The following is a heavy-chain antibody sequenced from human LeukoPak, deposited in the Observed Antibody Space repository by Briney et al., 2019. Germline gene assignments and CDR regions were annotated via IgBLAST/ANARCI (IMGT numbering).Heavy chain of an antibody. J-gene: IGHJ6*02. CDR1: GFTFSSYA. Sequence: GGSLRLSCAASGFTFSSYAMSWVRQAPGKGLEWVSAISGSGGSTYYADSVKGRFTISRENSKNTLYLQMNSLRAEDTAVYYCAKAHCSSTSCYSYYGMDVWGQGTTVTVSS. V-gene: IGHV3-23*01. D-gene: IGHD2-2*02. CDR3: AKAHCSSTSCYSYYGMDV. CDR2: ISGSGGST.